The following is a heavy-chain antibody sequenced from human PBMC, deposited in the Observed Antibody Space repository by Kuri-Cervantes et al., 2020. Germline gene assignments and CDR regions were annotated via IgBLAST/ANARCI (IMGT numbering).Heavy chain of an antibody. CDR1: SGSISSYY. Sequence: GSLRLSCTVSSGSISSYYWSWIRQPAGKGLEWSGRIYTSGSTNYNPSLKSRVTISVDTSKNQFSLKLSSVTAADTAVYYCARGIVVVTAGGGLGFDYWGQGTLVTVSS. D-gene: IGHD2-21*02. V-gene: IGHV4-4*07. CDR3: ARGIVVVTAGGGLGFDY. CDR2: IYTSGST. J-gene: IGHJ4*02.